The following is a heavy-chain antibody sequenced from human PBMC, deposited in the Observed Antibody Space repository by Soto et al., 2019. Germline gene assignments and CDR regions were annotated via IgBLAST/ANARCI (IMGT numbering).Heavy chain of an antibody. Sequence: SETLSLTCTVSGGSISSYYWSWIRQPPGKGLEWIGYIYYSGSTNYNPSLKSRVTISVDTSKNQFSLKLSSVTAADTAVYYCERESSIAALNYWGQGTLVTVSS. CDR1: GGSISSYY. CDR2: IYYSGST. V-gene: IGHV4-59*01. CDR3: ERESSIAALNY. D-gene: IGHD6-6*01. J-gene: IGHJ4*02.